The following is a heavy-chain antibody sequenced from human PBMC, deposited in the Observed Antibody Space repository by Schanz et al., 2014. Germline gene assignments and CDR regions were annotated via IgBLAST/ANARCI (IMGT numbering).Heavy chain of an antibody. V-gene: IGHV3-30*18. Sequence: QVQLVESGGGVVQPGKSLRLSCAASGFTFSSYGMHWVRQAPGKGLEWVGVISYDGSDKYYPDSVKGRFTISRDNSRNTLFLQMNRLRTEHRAVYHCAKERDTGGWNHGDYWGQGTLVTVSS. D-gene: IGHD5-18*01. J-gene: IGHJ4*02. CDR3: AKERDTGGWNHGDY. CDR1: GFTFSSYG. CDR2: ISYDGSDK.